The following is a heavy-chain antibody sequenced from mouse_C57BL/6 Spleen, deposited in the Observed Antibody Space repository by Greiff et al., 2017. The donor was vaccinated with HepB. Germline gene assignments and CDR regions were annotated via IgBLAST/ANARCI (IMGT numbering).Heavy chain of an antibody. CDR2: IYPGDGDT. CDR3: AREGRYYGSTQFAY. D-gene: IGHD1-1*01. V-gene: IGHV1-82*01. CDR1: GYAFSSSW. Sequence: QVQLKESGPELVKPGASVKISCKASGYAFSSSWMNWVKQRPGKGLEWIGRIYPGDGDTNYNGKFKGKATLTADKSSSTAYMQLSSLTSEDSAVYFCAREGRYYGSTQFAYWGQGTLVTVSA. J-gene: IGHJ3*01.